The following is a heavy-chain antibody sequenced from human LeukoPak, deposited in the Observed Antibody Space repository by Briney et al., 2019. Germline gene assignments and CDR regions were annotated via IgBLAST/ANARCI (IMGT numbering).Heavy chain of an antibody. Sequence: SETLSLTCAVYGGSFSGYYWSWLRQPPGKGLEWLGEINHSGSTNYNPSLKSRVTISVDTSKNQFSLKLSSVTAADTAVYYCAREVSGDIVVVPAARTYYYYYGMDVWGQGTTVTVSS. J-gene: IGHJ6*02. CDR3: AREVSGDIVVVPAARTYYYYYGMDV. V-gene: IGHV4-34*01. D-gene: IGHD2-2*01. CDR2: INHSGST. CDR1: GGSFSGYY.